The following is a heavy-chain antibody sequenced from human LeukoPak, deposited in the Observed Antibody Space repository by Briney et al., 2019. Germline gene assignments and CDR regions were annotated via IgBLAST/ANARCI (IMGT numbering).Heavy chain of an antibody. Sequence: GGSLRLSCAASGFTFSSYEMNWVRQAPGKGLGWVSYISSGSTIYYADSVKGRFTISRDNAKNSLFLQMNSLKTEDTAFYYCAKGARSSSGYTTDWGQGILVTVSS. J-gene: IGHJ4*02. D-gene: IGHD3-22*01. CDR2: ISSGSTI. CDR3: AKGARSSSGYTTD. CDR1: GFTFSSYE. V-gene: IGHV3-48*03.